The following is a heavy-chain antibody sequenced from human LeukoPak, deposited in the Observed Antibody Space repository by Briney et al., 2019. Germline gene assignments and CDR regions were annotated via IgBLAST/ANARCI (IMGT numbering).Heavy chain of an antibody. CDR1: GFTFSSYA. D-gene: IGHD3-22*01. V-gene: IGHV3-64*01. CDR3: ARDLLPGKMIHHSMDV. CDR2: ISSNGGST. Sequence: GGSLRLSCAASGFTFSSYAMHWVRQAPGKGLEYVSAISSNGGSTYYANSVKGRFTISRDNSKNTLYLQMGSLRAEDMAVYYCARDLLPGKMIHHSMDVWGKGTTVTVSS. J-gene: IGHJ6*03.